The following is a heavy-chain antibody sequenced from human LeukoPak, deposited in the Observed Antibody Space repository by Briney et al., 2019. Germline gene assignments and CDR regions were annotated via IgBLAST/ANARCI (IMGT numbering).Heavy chain of an antibody. CDR1: GYTFTSYD. D-gene: IGHD2-2*02. J-gene: IGHJ3*02. CDR2: MNPNSGNT. V-gene: IGHV1-8*01. Sequence: ASVKVSCKASGYTFTSYDINWVRQATGQGLEWMGWMNPNSGNTGYAQKFQGRVTMTRNTSISTAYMELSSLGSEDTAVYYCARDRKRLVVPAAIAIDAFDIWGQGTMVTVSS. CDR3: ARDRKRLVVPAAIAIDAFDI.